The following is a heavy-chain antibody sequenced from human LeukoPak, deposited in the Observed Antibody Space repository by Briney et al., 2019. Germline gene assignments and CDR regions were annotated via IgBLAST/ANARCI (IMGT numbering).Heavy chain of an antibody. Sequence: GGAPRLSFATSWFTFYSYALSLVRQAPGKGLGWGSAISGSGGSTYYADSVKGRFTISRDNSINTLYLQMNSLRAEDTAVYYCATERTGYSSSSFDYWGQGTLVTVSS. CDR2: ISGSGGST. V-gene: IGHV3-23*01. J-gene: IGHJ4*02. CDR3: ATERTGYSSSSFDY. D-gene: IGHD6-13*01. CDR1: WFTFYSYA.